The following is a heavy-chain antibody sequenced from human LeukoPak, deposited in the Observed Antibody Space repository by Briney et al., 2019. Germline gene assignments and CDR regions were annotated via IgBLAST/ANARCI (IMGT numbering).Heavy chain of an antibody. J-gene: IGHJ3*02. Sequence: ASVKVSCKASGYTFTSYGISWVRQAPGQGLEWMGWISAYNGNTNYAQKLQGRVTMTTDTSTSTAYMELRSLRSDDAAVYYCARDFYTAMVHDAFGIWGQGTMVTVSS. CDR3: ARDFYTAMVHDAFGI. V-gene: IGHV1-18*01. CDR1: GYTFTSYG. D-gene: IGHD5-18*01. CDR2: ISAYNGNT.